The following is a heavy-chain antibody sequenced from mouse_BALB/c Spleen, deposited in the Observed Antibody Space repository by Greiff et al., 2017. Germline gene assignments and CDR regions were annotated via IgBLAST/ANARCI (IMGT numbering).Heavy chain of an antibody. CDR3: ARDYYGNSYAMDY. J-gene: IGHJ4*01. V-gene: IGHV5-6-3*01. D-gene: IGHD2-1*01. CDR1: GFTFSSYG. CDR2: INSNGGST. Sequence: EVMLVESGGGLVQPGGSLKLSCAASGFTFSSYGMSWVRQTPDKRLELVATINSNGGSTYYPDSVKGRFTISRDNAKNTLYLQMSSLKSEDTAMYYCARDYYGNSYAMDYWGQGTSVTVSS.